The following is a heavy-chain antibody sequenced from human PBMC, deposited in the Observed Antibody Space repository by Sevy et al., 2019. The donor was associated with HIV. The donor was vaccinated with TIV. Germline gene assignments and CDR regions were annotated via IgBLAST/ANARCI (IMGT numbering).Heavy chain of an antibody. Sequence: GGSLRLSCAASGFTFSRYLMHWVRQAPGKGLVWVSQIKNDGSSTTYADSVKGRFTISRDNAKNTLYLQMNSLRAEDTAVYYCAREGVDFWSGPVDFYCGMDVWGQGATVTVSS. CDR3: AREGVDFWSGPVDFYCGMDV. CDR1: GFTFSRYL. D-gene: IGHD3-3*01. J-gene: IGHJ6*02. CDR2: IKNDGSST. V-gene: IGHV3-74*01.